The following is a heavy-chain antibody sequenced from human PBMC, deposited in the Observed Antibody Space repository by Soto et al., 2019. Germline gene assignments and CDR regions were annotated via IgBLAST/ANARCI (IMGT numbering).Heavy chain of an antibody. D-gene: IGHD3-16*01. Sequence: QVQLQESGTGLVKPSETLSLSCTVSGGSISSYYWSWIRQPPGKGMEWIGYVHNSWGSTYNPSLQSRFAISLDTTNSQFSLKLTAVTDTDTAMYYCARQGLGALHGLVDFWGQGTTVTVSS. CDR2: VHNSWGS. CDR1: GGSISSYY. J-gene: IGHJ6*02. V-gene: IGHV4-59*08. CDR3: ARQGLGALHGLVDF.